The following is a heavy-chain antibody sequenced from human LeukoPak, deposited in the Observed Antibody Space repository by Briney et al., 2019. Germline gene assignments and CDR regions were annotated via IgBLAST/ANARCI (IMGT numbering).Heavy chain of an antibody. CDR3: ARAGRVAPRRWGLANFDY. CDR2: ISYDGSNK. V-gene: IGHV3-30*04. D-gene: IGHD6-6*01. J-gene: IGHJ4*02. CDR1: GFTFSSYA. Sequence: GGSLRLSCAGSGFTFSSYAMHWVRQAPGKGLEWVAVISYDGSNKYYADSVKGRFTISRDNSKNTLYLQMNSLGSDDTAVYYCARAGRVAPRRWGLANFDYWGQGTLVTVSS.